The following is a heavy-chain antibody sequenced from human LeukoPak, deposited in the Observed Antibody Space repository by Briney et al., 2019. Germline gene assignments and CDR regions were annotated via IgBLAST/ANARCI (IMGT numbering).Heavy chain of an antibody. CDR3: ARVYCGGDCYPPSYYYYYMDV. CDR1: GGSISSYY. V-gene: IGHV4-4*07. J-gene: IGHJ6*03. Sequence: SETLSLTCTVSGGSISSYYWSWIRQPAGKGLEWIGRIYTSGSTNYNPSLKSRVTMSVDTSKNQFSLKLSSVTAADTAVYYCARVYCGGDCYPPSYYYYYMDVWGKGTTVTISS. CDR2: IYTSGST. D-gene: IGHD2-21*02.